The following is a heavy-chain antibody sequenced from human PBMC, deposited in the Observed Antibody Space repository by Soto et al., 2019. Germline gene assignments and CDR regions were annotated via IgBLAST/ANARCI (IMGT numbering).Heavy chain of an antibody. CDR1: GYTFSSYG. Sequence: ASVKVSCKASGYTFSSYGMHWVRQAPGQGLEWMGIISPSGGSTSYAQKFQGRVTMTRDTSTSTVYMELSSLRSEDTAVYYCARVSTYYYDSSGSPDAFDIWGQGTMVTVSS. V-gene: IGHV1-46*03. CDR2: ISPSGGST. D-gene: IGHD3-22*01. J-gene: IGHJ3*02. CDR3: ARVSTYYYDSSGSPDAFDI.